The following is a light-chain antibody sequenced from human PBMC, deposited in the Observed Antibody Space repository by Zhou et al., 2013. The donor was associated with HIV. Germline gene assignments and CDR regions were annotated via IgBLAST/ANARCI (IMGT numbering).Light chain of an antibody. Sequence: GDRVTITCRASQDISNYLAWYQQKPGKVPKLLIYAASTLQSGVPSRFSGSGSGTDFTLAISSLQPEDVATYYCQQYNSYPGTFGQGTKVEIK. J-gene: IGKJ1*01. V-gene: IGKV1-27*01. CDR2: AAS. CDR3: QQYNSYPGT. CDR1: QDISNY.